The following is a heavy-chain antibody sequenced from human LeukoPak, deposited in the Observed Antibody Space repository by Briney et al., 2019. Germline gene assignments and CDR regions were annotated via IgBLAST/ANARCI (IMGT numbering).Heavy chain of an antibody. CDR3: ARDPLGGAFSWFDP. CDR2: ISAANGNT. J-gene: IGHJ5*02. V-gene: IGHV1-18*01. Sequence: ASVKVSCKASGYTFTHHGIAWVRQAPGQGLEWMGWISAANGNTNSAQWFQGRVTMTTDTSTNTAYMELRSLKVEDTAVYYCARDPLGGAFSWFDPWGQGTLVTVSS. CDR1: GYTFTHHG. D-gene: IGHD3-3*02.